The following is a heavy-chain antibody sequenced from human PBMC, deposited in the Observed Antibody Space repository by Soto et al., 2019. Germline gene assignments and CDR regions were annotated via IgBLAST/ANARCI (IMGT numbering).Heavy chain of an antibody. Sequence: QVQLVQSGAEVKKPGSSVTVSCKASGCTFSSYTISWVRQAPGQRLEWMGGIIPIFGTANYAQKFQGGVTITADESTSIAYMELSSLRSEDTAVYYCARGNHRWLQLWYFDLWGRGTLVTVSS. J-gene: IGHJ2*01. V-gene: IGHV1-69*12. CDR1: GCTFSSYT. CDR2: IIPIFGTA. CDR3: ARGNHRWLQLWYFDL. D-gene: IGHD5-12*01.